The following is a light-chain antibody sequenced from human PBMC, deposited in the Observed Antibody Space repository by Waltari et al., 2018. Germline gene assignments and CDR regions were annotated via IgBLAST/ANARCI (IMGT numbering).Light chain of an antibody. CDR2: GAS. J-gene: IGKJ1*01. Sequence: EMVMTQSPATLSVSPGERATLSCRASQSVSSDLAWYQQKPGQAPRLLIYGASATATGVPARFSGSGSGTEFTLTISSLQSEDFAVYYCQQYDGWPRTFGQGTRVEVK. CDR3: QQYDGWPRT. CDR1: QSVSSD. V-gene: IGKV3-15*01.